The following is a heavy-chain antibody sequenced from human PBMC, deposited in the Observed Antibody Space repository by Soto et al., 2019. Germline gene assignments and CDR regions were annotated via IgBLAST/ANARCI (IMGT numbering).Heavy chain of an antibody. J-gene: IGHJ4*02. CDR1: GFTFSNYG. D-gene: IGHD2-2*01. V-gene: IGHV3-21*01. Sequence: EVQLVESGGGLVKPGGSLRLSCAASGFTFSNYGMNWVRQAPGKGLEWVSSISSSGNYMYYADSVKGRFTISRDNAKNSRYLHRNSLRAEDTAVYYCAGDCSSTSCYGGHFDYWGQGTLVTVSS. CDR2: ISSSGNYM. CDR3: AGDCSSTSCYGGHFDY.